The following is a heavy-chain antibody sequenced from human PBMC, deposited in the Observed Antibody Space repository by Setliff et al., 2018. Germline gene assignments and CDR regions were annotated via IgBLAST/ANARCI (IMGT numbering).Heavy chain of an antibody. CDR2: IKEDGSQR. V-gene: IGHV3-7*01. CDR1: GFTFSTYE. CDR3: ARDGVFYAMDF. D-gene: IGHD3-10*01. Sequence: GGSLRLSCAASGFTFSTYEMTWVRQAPGKGLEWVANIKEDGSQRNYGDSLKGRFFVSRDNAKNSVFLQMSGLRPEDSAVYYCARDGVFYAMDFWGQGTTVTVSS. J-gene: IGHJ6*02.